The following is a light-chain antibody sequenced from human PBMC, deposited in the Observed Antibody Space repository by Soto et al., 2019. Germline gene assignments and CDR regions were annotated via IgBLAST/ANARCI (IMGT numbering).Light chain of an antibody. CDR1: QSVSSN. CDR3: QHYNNWPPWT. J-gene: IGKJ1*01. Sequence: DIVMTQSPATLSVSPGERATLSCRASQSVSSNLAWYQQEPGQAPRLLIYGASTRATGIPASFSGSGSGTDLTVTISSLQSEDLAVYYCQHYNNWPPWTYGQGTKV. V-gene: IGKV3-15*01. CDR2: GAS.